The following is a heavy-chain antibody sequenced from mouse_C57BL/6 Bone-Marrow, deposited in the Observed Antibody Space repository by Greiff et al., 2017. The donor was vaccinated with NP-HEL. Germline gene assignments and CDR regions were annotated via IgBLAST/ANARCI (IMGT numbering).Heavy chain of an antibody. CDR3: VSSITTVDY. J-gene: IGHJ2*01. D-gene: IGHD1-1*01. Sequence: QVHVKQSGPELVKPGASVKISCKASGYAFSSSWMNWVKQRPGKGLEWIGRIYPGDGDTNYNGKFKGKATLTADKSSSPAYMQLSSLTSEDSAVYFCVSSITTVDYWGQGTTLTVSS. CDR2: IYPGDGDT. V-gene: IGHV1-82*01. CDR1: GYAFSSSW.